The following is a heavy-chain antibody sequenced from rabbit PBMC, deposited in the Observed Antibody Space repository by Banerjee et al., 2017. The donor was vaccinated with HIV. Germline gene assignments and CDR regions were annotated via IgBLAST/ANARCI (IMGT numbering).Heavy chain of an antibody. J-gene: IGHJ6*01. Sequence: QEQLVESGGGLVQPGGSLKLSCKASGFDFSSYGVSWVRQAPGKGLEWIGYIDPVFGSTYYASWAKGRFTISKTSSTTVTLQMTSLTAADTATYFCAREGYGDGTGDYDLWGPGTLVTVS. D-gene: IGHD7-1*01. CDR2: IDPVFGST. V-gene: IGHV1S39*01. CDR1: GFDFSSYG. CDR3: AREGYGDGTGDYDL.